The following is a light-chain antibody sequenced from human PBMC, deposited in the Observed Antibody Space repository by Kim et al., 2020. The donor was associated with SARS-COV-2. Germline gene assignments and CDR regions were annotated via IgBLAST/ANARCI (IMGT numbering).Light chain of an antibody. Sequence: EIVLTQSPGTLSLSPGERATLSCRASQSVSSSYLAWYQQKPGQAPRLLIYGASSRATGIPDRFSGSASGTDFTLTISRLEPEDFAVYYCQQSAGSPWTFGQGTKVE. CDR1: QSVSSSY. CDR3: QQSAGSPWT. J-gene: IGKJ1*01. CDR2: GAS. V-gene: IGKV3-20*01.